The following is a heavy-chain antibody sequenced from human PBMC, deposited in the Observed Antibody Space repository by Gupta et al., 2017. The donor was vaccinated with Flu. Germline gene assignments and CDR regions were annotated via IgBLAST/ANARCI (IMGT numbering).Heavy chain of an antibody. V-gene: IGHV3-74*03. CDR1: GLTFSSSY. D-gene: IGHD4-17*01. CDR3: ATVTSGC. Sequence: EMQLVESGGGLVQPGGSLRLSCAASGLTFSSSYLQWVRQAPGKGLVWVSRINPDGSSTTYAESVKGRFTISRDNAKNTLYLQMNSLGDDDTAVYYCATVTSGCWGQGTLVTVSS. CDR2: INPDGSST. J-gene: IGHJ4*02.